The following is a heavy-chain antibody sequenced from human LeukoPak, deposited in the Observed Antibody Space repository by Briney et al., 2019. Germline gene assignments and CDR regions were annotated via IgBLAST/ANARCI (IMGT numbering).Heavy chain of an antibody. V-gene: IGHV1-69*02. CDR1: GGTFSSYT. D-gene: IGHD2-2*01. CDR3: ARAYCSSTSCYAYYYYGLDV. J-gene: IGHJ6*02. Sequence: SVKVSCKASGGTFSSYTISWVRQAPGQGLEWMGRIIPILGIANYAQKFQGRVTITADKSTSAAYMELSSLRSEDTAVYFWARAYCSSTSCYAYYYYGLDVWGQGTTVTVSS. CDR2: IIPILGIA.